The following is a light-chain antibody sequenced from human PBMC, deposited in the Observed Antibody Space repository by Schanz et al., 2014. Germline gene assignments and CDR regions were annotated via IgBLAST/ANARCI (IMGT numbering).Light chain of an antibody. Sequence: GDRVTITCRASQSISSWLAWYQQKPGKAPKLLIYDASSLESGVPSRFSGSGSGTEFTLTINSLQPDDFATYYCQHHRTFGQGTKVEIK. J-gene: IGKJ1*01. V-gene: IGKV1-5*01. CDR3: QHHRT. CDR1: QSISSW. CDR2: DAS.